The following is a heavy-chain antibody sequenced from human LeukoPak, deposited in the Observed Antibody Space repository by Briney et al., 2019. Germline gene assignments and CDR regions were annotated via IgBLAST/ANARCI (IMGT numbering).Heavy chain of an antibody. J-gene: IGHJ4*02. V-gene: IGHV4-59*01. CDR1: GGSISSYY. CDR3: ARSNPLWFGDHDGNYFDY. CDR2: IYYSGST. Sequence: SETLSLTCTVSGGSISSYYWSWIRQPPGKGLEWIGYIYYSGSTNYNPSLKSRVTISVDTSKNQFSLKLSSVTAADTALYHCARSNPLWFGDHDGNYFDYWGQGTLVTVSS. D-gene: IGHD3-10*01.